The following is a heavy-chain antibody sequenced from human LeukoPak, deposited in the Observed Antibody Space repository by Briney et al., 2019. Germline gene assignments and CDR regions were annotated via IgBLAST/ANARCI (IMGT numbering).Heavy chain of an antibody. Sequence: GGSLRLSCTTSGFSFRDAYMSWVRQAPGKGLECVGRVKSRADGGSTDYAGPVKGRFSISRDDSKNIVYLEMDSLKTDDTAVYYCTTDRMTRNGFFDYWGQGMQVIVSS. J-gene: IGHJ4*02. CDR1: GFSFRDAY. CDR2: VKSRADGGST. V-gene: IGHV3-15*01. CDR3: TTDRMTRNGFFDY. D-gene: IGHD1-1*01.